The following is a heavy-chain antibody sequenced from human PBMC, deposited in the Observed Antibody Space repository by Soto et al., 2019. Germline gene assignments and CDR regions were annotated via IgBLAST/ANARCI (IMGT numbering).Heavy chain of an antibody. CDR1: GGSFSGYY. J-gene: IGHJ4*02. Sequence: SETLSLTCAVYGGSFSGYYWSWIRQPPGKGLEWIGEINHSGSTNYNPSLKSRVTISVHTSKNQFSLKLSSVTAADTAVYYCARRGSAAALFWGQGTQVTVSS. CDR3: ARRGSAAALF. CDR2: INHSGST. V-gene: IGHV4-34*01. D-gene: IGHD2-2*01.